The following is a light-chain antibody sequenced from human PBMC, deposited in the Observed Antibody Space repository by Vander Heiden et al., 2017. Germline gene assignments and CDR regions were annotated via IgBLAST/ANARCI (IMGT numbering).Light chain of an antibody. V-gene: IGKV3-20*01. CDR1: QSVSSSY. CDR2: SAS. Sequence: EIVLTQSPGTLSLSPGARATLSCRAGQSVSSSYLAWYQQKPGQAPRLLIYSASSRATGIPDRFSGSGSGTDFTLTISRLEPEDFAVYYCQQYGGSPRTFGQGTKVEIK. J-gene: IGKJ1*01. CDR3: QQYGGSPRT.